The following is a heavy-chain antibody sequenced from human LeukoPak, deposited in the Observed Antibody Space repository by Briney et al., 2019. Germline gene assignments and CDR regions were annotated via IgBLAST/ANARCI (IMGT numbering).Heavy chain of an antibody. D-gene: IGHD2-21*01. J-gene: IGHJ4*02. CDR3: ARDEASSYSY. Sequence: GGSLRLSCAASGFTFSSYSMSWVRQAPGKGLEWVSVIYSGGSTYYADSVKGRFTISRDNSKNTLYLQMNSLRAEDTAVYYCARDEASSYSYWGQGTLVTVSS. CDR2: IYSGGST. V-gene: IGHV3-66*01. CDR1: GFTFSSYS.